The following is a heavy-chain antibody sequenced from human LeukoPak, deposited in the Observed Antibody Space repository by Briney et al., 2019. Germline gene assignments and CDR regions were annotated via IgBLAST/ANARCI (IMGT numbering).Heavy chain of an antibody. Sequence: KQDESEKYYVDSVKGRFTISRDNAKNSLYLQMNSLRVEDTAVYYCARDREGYYSSSTLSDYWGQGTLVTVSS. CDR2: KQDESEK. CDR3: ARDREGYYSSSTLSDY. V-gene: IGHV3-7*01. J-gene: IGHJ4*02. D-gene: IGHD6-13*01.